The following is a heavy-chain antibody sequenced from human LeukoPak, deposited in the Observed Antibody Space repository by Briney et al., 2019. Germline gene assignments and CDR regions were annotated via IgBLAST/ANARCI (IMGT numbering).Heavy chain of an antibody. J-gene: IGHJ4*02. CDR3: ARDVGAVAGYNFDY. CDR1: GYTFTSYG. CDR2: ISAYNGNP. D-gene: IGHD6-19*01. V-gene: IGHV1-18*01. Sequence: ASVKVSCKASGYTFTSYGISWVRQAPGQGLEWMGWISAYNGNPNYAQKFQGRVTMTTDTSTSTHYMELRSLRSDDTAVYYCARDVGAVAGYNFDYWGQGTLVTVSS.